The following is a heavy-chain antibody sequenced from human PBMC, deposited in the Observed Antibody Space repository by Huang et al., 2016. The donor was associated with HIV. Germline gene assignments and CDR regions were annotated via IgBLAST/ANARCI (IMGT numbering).Heavy chain of an antibody. CDR3: VNFIQYYDFPKLMDV. J-gene: IGHJ6*02. Sequence: QLQLQESGPGLVKPSETLSLTCSVSGGSISGSSYSWGGIRQHPGKGLEWIGNIYYSVSTYYNPSLKSRVTISVDTSKNQFTLKLNSVTAADTAVYYCVNFIQYYDFPKLMDVWGQGTTVTVSS. V-gene: IGHV4-39*01. CDR2: IYYSVST. D-gene: IGHD3-3*01. CDR1: GGSISGSSYS.